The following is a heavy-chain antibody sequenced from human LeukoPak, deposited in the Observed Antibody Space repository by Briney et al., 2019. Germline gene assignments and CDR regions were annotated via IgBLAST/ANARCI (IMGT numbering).Heavy chain of an antibody. CDR2: INAGNGDT. J-gene: IGHJ4*02. D-gene: IGHD6-13*01. Sequence: ASVKVSCKASGYTFTHYALHWVRQAPGQRLEWMGWINAGNGDTKYSQKFEARVTMTRHTSATTVYMELSSLRSEDTAVYYCARISSSWSSCDYWGQGTLVTVSS. CDR1: GYTFTHYA. CDR3: ARISSSWSSCDY. V-gene: IGHV1-3*01.